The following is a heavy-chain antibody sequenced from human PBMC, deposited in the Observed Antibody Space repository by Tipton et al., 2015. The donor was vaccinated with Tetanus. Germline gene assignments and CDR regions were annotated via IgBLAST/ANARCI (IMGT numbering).Heavy chain of an antibody. J-gene: IGHJ6*02. CDR1: GFTFSSYS. D-gene: IGHD2-15*01. CDR2: TRNMANRYTT. Sequence: VQLVQSGGGVVQPGGPLRLSCAASGFTFSSYSMNWVRQAPGKGLEWIGRTRNMANRYTTEYAASVKGRFTISRDDSKNSVFLQMNSLKIEDTAVYYCARPRGYCDITTCSLYYYFGLDVWGQGTTVTVSS. V-gene: IGHV3-72*01. CDR3: ARPRGYCDITTCSLYYYFGLDV.